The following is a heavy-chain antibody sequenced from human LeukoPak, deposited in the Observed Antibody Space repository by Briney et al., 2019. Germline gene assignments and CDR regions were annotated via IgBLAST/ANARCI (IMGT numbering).Heavy chain of an antibody. J-gene: IGHJ4*02. CDR2: ISGSGGST. D-gene: IGHD6-13*01. V-gene: IGHV3-23*01. Sequence: GGSLRLSCAASGFTFSSYAMSWIRQAPRKGLEWVSAISGSGGSTYYADSVKGRFTISRDNSKNTLYLQMNGQRAEDTAVYYCAKDISSSWAYDYWGQGTLVTVSS. CDR1: GFTFSSYA. CDR3: AKDISSSWAYDY.